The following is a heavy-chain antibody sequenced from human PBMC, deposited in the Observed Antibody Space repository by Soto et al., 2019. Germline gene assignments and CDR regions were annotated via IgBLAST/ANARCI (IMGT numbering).Heavy chain of an antibody. CDR3: VRDWLDYYDTERLDFDR. J-gene: IGHJ4*02. D-gene: IGHD3-22*01. CDR1: GFNFITYS. CDR2: ISSSAIYI. V-gene: IGHV3-21*06. Sequence: EVQLVESGGGLVKPGWSLRLSCAASGFNFITYSMSWVRQAPGKGLEWVASISSSAIYIDYADSVKGRFTISRDNANNSLSLQMNRLRAEDTSSYCCVRDWLDYYDTERLDFDRWGQGTLVTVSS.